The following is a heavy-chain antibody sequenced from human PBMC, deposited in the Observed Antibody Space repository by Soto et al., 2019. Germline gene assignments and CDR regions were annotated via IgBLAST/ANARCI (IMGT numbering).Heavy chain of an antibody. V-gene: IGHV4-30-2*01. CDR3: ARVPSP. CDR2: IYHSGST. Sequence: SETLSLTCAVSGGSISSSNWWSWIRQPPGKGLEWIGYIYHSGSTYYNPSLKSRVTISVDRSKNQFSLKLSSVTAADTAVYYCARVPSPWGQGTLVTVSS. CDR1: GGSISSSNW. J-gene: IGHJ5*02.